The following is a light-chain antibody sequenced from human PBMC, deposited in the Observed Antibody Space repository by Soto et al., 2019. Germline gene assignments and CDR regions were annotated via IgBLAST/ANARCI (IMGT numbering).Light chain of an antibody. V-gene: IGKV3-20*01. CDR3: QQYNNWSHT. Sequence: EIVLTQSPGTLSLSPGERATLSCRASQSVSSSYLGWYQQKPGQAPRLLIYGASSRATGIPGRFSGSGSGTDFTLTISRLEPEDFAVYYCQQYNNWSHTFGQGTKVDIK. J-gene: IGKJ2*01. CDR2: GAS. CDR1: QSVSSSY.